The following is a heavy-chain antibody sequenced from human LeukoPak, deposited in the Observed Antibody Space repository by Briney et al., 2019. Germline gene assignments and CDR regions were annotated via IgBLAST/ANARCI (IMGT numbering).Heavy chain of an antibody. CDR2: ISSNGGST. V-gene: IGHV3-64*01. CDR1: GFTFSSYA. J-gene: IGHJ4*02. Sequence: GGSLRLSCAASGFTFSSYAMHWVRQAPGKGLEYVSAISSNGGSTYYANSVKGRFTISRDNSKNTLYLQMGSLRAEDMAVYYCARDLGAAAGIWGYYFDYWGQGTLVTVSS. CDR3: ARDLGAAAGIWGYYFDY. D-gene: IGHD6-13*01.